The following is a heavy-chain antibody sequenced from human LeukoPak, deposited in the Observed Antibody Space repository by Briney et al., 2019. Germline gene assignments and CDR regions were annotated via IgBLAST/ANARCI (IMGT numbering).Heavy chain of an antibody. CDR2: MNPNSGGT. J-gene: IGHJ4*02. CDR3: ARGGVVAAAIEGDPPRRFAY. Sequence: ASVTVSCKASGYTFTGFYMHWVRQAPGQGLEWMGWMNPNSGGTNYAQNFQGRVTMTRDTSISTASMELSRLTSDDTAVYYCARGGVVAAAIEGDPPRRFAYWGQGTLVTVSS. D-gene: IGHD2-2*01. V-gene: IGHV1-2*02. CDR1: GYTFTGFY.